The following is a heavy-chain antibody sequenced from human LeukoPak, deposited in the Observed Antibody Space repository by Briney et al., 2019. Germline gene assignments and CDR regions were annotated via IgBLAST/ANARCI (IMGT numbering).Heavy chain of an antibody. CDR3: ARTGITMVRGVIGWFDP. V-gene: IGHV1-2*02. D-gene: IGHD3-10*01. Sequence: ASVKVSCKASGYTFTGYYMHWVRQAPGQGLEWMRWINPNSGGTNYAQKFQGRVTMTRDTSISTAYMELSRLRSDDTAVYYCARTGITMVRGVIGWFDPWGQGTLVTVSS. CDR1: GYTFTGYY. J-gene: IGHJ5*02. CDR2: INPNSGGT.